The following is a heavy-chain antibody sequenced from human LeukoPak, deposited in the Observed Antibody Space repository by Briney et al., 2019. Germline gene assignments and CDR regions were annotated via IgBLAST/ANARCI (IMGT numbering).Heavy chain of an antibody. V-gene: IGHV3-48*04. Sequence: GGSLRLSCAASGFTFSSYSMNWVRQAPGKGLEWVPYISSSSSTIYYADSVKGRFTISRDNAKNSLYLQMNSLRAEDTAVYYCAGAHPAYYYYMDVWGKGTTVTVSS. CDR3: AGAHPAYYYYMDV. J-gene: IGHJ6*03. CDR1: GFTFSSYS. CDR2: ISSSSSTI. D-gene: IGHD2-2*01.